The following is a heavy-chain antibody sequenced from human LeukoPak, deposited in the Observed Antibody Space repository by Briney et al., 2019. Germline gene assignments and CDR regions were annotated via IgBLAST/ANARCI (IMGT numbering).Heavy chain of an antibody. CDR2: IDPEDGET. Sequence: ASVKVSCKVSGYTLTESAMQWVRQAPGKGLEWMGGIDPEDGETVYAQKFQGRVTMTEDTSTDTAYMELSRLRSVDTAVYYCARVGYDSSGYYERSATYFDYWGQGTLVTVSS. D-gene: IGHD3-22*01. CDR3: ARVGYDSSGYYERSATYFDY. J-gene: IGHJ4*02. CDR1: GYTLTESA. V-gene: IGHV1-24*01.